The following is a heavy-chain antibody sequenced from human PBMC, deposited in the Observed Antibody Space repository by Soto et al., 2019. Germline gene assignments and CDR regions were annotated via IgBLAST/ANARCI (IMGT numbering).Heavy chain of an antibody. V-gene: IGHV3-30-3*01. CDR3: ARGGLVAAGFDY. J-gene: IGHJ4*02. Sequence: QVQLVESGGGVVQPGRSLRLSCAASGFTFSSYAMHWVRQAPGKGLEWVAVISYDGSNKYYADSVKGRFTISRDNSKNTLYLQMNSLRAEDTAVYYCARGGLVAAGFDYWGQGTLVTVSS. CDR1: GFTFSSYA. CDR2: ISYDGSNK. D-gene: IGHD2-15*01.